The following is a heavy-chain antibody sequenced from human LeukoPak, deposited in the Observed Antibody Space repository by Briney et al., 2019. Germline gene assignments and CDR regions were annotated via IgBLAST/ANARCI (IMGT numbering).Heavy chain of an antibody. CDR1: GGSISSYY. D-gene: IGHD3-16*01. Sequence: ASETLSRTCTVSGGSISSYYWSWIRQPPGKGLEWIGYIYYSGSTNYNPSLKSRVTISVDTSKNQFSLKLSSVTAADTAVYYCARGGRVSSLYYFDYWGQGTLVTVSS. CDR3: ARGGRVSSLYYFDY. J-gene: IGHJ4*02. V-gene: IGHV4-59*12. CDR2: IYYSGST.